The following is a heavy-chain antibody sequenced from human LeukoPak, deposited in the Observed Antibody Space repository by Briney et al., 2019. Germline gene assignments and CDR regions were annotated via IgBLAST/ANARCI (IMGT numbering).Heavy chain of an antibody. V-gene: IGHV4-39*01. CDR2: IYHSGST. J-gene: IGHJ4*02. CDR1: GGSISSSSYY. CDR3: ASPYCSGGSCPLY. Sequence: SETLSLTCTVSGGSISSSSYYWGWIRQPPGKGLEWIGSIYHSGSTYYNPSLKSRVTISVDTSKNQFSLKLSSVTAADTAVYYCASPYCSGGSCPLYWGQGTLVTVSS. D-gene: IGHD2-15*01.